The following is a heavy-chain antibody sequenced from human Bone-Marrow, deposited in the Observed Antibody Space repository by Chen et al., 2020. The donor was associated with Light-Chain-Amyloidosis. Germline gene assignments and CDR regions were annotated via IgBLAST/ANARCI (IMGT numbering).Heavy chain of an antibody. CDR2: SYYSGST. V-gene: IGHV4-59*01. CDR3: ARERYYGSGKGWFDP. CDR1: GGSISSYY. D-gene: IGHD3-10*01. J-gene: IGHJ5*02. Sequence: QVQLQESGPGLVKPSETLSLTCTVSGGSISSYYWSWIRQPPGKGLEWIGYSYYSGSTNYNPSLKSRVTISVDTSKNQFSLKLSFVTAADTAVYYCARERYYGSGKGWFDPWGQGTLVTVSS.